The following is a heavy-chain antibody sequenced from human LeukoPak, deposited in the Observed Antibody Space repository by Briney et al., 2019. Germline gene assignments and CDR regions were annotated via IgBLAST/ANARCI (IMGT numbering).Heavy chain of an antibody. J-gene: IGHJ6*01. CDR2: IYYNGNT. D-gene: IGHD1-26*01. V-gene: IGHV4-59*01. CDR1: DGSXNSYY. CDR3: ARGRSNYYGMDV. Sequence: EXLSLTCSVSDGSXNSYYWNWIRRPPGKGLEWIGYIYYNGNTNYSPSLKSRVTMSVDTSKNLFSLKVSSVTAADTAVYYCARGRSNYYGMDVWGQGTTVTVSS.